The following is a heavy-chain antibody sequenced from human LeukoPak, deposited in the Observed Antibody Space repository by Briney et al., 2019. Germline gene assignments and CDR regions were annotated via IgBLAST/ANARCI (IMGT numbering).Heavy chain of an antibody. D-gene: IGHD3-3*01. CDR3: ARTNYDFWSGYFHYYYMDV. CDR2: INPNSGGT. J-gene: IGHJ6*03. Sequence: ASVTVSYTPSGYTFTRYYMHWVRQAPGPGLEWMGWINPNSGGTNYAQKFQGRVTMTRDTSISTAYMELSRLRSDDTAVYYCARTNYDFWSGYFHYYYMDVWGKGTTVTVSS. V-gene: IGHV1-2*02. CDR1: GYTFTRYY.